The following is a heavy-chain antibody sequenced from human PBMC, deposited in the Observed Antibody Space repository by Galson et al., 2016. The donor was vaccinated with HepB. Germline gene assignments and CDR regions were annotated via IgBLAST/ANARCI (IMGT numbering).Heavy chain of an antibody. Sequence: SLRLSCAASGFTLSSYWMHWVRQAPGKGLVWVSYIKSDGSTTKYADSVKGRLTISRDNAKNTLYLQMNTLRAEDTAVYYCVRESGYNYGYWGQGTLVTVSS. CDR3: VRESGYNYGY. D-gene: IGHD5-18*01. V-gene: IGHV3-74*03. CDR2: IKSDGSTT. CDR1: GFTLSSYW. J-gene: IGHJ4*02.